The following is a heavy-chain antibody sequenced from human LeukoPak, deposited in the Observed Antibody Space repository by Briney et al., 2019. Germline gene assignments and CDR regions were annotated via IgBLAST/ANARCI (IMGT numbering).Heavy chain of an antibody. Sequence: GGSLRLSCAASGFTFSSYWMSWVRQAPRKGLEWVANIKLDGSEKYYVDSVKGRFTISRDNAKNSQYLQMNSLRAEDTAVYYCAREISGGGYFDYWGQGTLVTVSS. J-gene: IGHJ4*02. CDR3: AREISGGGYFDY. CDR2: IKLDGSEK. CDR1: GFTFSSYW. D-gene: IGHD2-15*01. V-gene: IGHV3-7*01.